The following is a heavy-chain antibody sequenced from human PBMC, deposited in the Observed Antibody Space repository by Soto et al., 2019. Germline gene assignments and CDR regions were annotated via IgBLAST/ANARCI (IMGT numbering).Heavy chain of an antibody. V-gene: IGHV3-66*01. Sequence: GGSLRLSCAASGFTVSSNYMSWVRQAPGKGLEWVSVIYSGGSTYYADSVKGRFTISRDNSESTLYLQMNSLRAEDTAVYYCARTCSGGTCSFDYWGQGTLVTVSS. CDR3: ARTCSGGTCSFDY. CDR1: GFTVSSNY. J-gene: IGHJ4*02. CDR2: IYSGGST. D-gene: IGHD2-15*01.